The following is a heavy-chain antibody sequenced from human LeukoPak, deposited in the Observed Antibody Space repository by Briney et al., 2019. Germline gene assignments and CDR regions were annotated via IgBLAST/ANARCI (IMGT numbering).Heavy chain of an antibody. CDR3: ASRMENSSNDY. CDR1: GGSFSANY. J-gene: IGHJ4*02. Sequence: SETLSPTCSVYGGSFSANYWSWIRQPPGKGLEWIGEINDSGGTNYNPSLKSRFTISVDTSKSRFSLKLSSVTAADTAVYYCASRMENSSNDYWGQGTLVTVSS. CDR2: INDSGGT. V-gene: IGHV4-34*01. D-gene: IGHD6-6*01.